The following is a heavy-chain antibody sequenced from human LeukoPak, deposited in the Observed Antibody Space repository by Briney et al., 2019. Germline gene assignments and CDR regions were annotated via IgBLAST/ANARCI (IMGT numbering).Heavy chain of an antibody. D-gene: IGHD2-2*02. Sequence: PSETLSLTCTVSGGSISSSSYYWGWIRQPPGKGLEWIGSIYYSGSTYYNPSLKSRVTISVDTSKNQFSLKLSSVTAADTAVYYCAGGVVPAAIREVWFDPWGQGTLVTVSS. J-gene: IGHJ5*02. CDR1: GGSISSSSYY. CDR3: AGGVVPAAIREVWFDP. V-gene: IGHV4-39*01. CDR2: IYYSGST.